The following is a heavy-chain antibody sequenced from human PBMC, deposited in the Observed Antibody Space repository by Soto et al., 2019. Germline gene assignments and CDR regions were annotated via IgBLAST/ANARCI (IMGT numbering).Heavy chain of an antibody. Sequence: GGSLRLSCAASGFTFSSYWMHWVRQAPGKGLVWVSRINSDGSTTNYADSVKGRFTISRDNAKNTLYLQMNSLRAEDTAVYYCARDIAWELPGYWGQGTLVTVSS. D-gene: IGHD1-26*01. CDR1: GFTFSSYW. J-gene: IGHJ4*02. CDR2: INSDGSTT. CDR3: ARDIAWELPGY. V-gene: IGHV3-74*01.